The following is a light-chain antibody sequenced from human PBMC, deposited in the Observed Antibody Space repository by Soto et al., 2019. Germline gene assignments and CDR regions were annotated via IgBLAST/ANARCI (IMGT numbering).Light chain of an antibody. CDR1: QSVDSY. J-gene: IGKJ1*01. CDR3: QQYGSSPT. CDR2: GAS. Sequence: EIVLTQSPASLSLPPVERATLSCMASQSVDSYLVWYQQKPCQAPRLLISGASNRATGIAARFSGSGSGTDFTLTINSLEPEDFAVYYCQQYGSSPTFGQGTKVDIK. V-gene: IGKV3-20*01.